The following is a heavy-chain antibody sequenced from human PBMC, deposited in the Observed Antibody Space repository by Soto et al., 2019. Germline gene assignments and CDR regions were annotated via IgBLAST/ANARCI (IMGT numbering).Heavy chain of an antibody. CDR1: GFTFSSYW. J-gene: IGHJ3*02. CDR3: ASRYDFWSGYPRFAAFDI. D-gene: IGHD3-3*01. CDR2: IKQDGSEK. V-gene: IGHV3-7*01. Sequence: GESLKISCAASGFTFSSYWMSWVRQAPGKGLEWVANIKQDGSEKYYVDSVKGRFTISRDNAKNSLYLQMNSLRAEDTAVYYCASRYDFWSGYPRFAAFDIWGQGTMVTVSS.